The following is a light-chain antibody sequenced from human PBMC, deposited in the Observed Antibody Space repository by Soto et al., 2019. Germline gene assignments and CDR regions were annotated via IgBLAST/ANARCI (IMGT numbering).Light chain of an antibody. CDR2: IAS. CDR1: QSISSNY. CDR3: QQYGTSPWT. V-gene: IGKV3-20*01. J-gene: IGKJ1*01. Sequence: EIVLTQSPGTLSLLAGERATLSCRATQSISSNYLAWYQQKPGQAPRLLIYIASRRATGIPDRFSGSGSGTDFTLTISRLEPEDSALYYCQQYGTSPWTFGQGTKVEIK.